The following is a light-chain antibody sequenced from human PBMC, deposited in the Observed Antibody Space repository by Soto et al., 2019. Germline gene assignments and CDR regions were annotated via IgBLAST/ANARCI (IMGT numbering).Light chain of an antibody. Sequence: QSSLPQPPSASGAPGQAVTTSCTGTSSDVGGYNYVSWYQQHPGKAPKLMIYEVFKRPSGVPDRFSGSKSGNTASLTVSGLQAEDEADYYCSSYAGSNNFDVFGTGTKVTVL. CDR2: EVF. CDR3: SSYAGSNNFDV. J-gene: IGLJ1*01. V-gene: IGLV2-8*01. CDR1: SSDVGGYNY.